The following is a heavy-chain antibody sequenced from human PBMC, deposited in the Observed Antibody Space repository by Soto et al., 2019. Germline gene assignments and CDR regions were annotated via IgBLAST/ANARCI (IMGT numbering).Heavy chain of an antibody. D-gene: IGHD4-17*01. J-gene: IGHJ6*02. CDR3: AKSYGGYPYYNAMDV. CDR2: ISGSGGST. Sequence: EVQLLESGGGLVQPGGSLRLSCAASGFTFSTYAMSWVRQAPGKGLEWVSAISGSGGSTYYADSVKGRFIIFRDNSNNTLSLQMNSLRAEDTAVYYCAKSYGGYPYYNAMDVWGQGTTVTVSS. V-gene: IGHV3-23*01. CDR1: GFTFSTYA.